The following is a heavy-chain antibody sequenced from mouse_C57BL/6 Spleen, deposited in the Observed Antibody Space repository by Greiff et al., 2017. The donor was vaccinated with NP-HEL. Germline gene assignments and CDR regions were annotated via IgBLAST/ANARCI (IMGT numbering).Heavy chain of an antibody. CDR3: ARFKDYGSGDWYFDV. D-gene: IGHD1-1*01. CDR2: IDPSDSYT. V-gene: IGHV1-59*01. J-gene: IGHJ1*03. Sequence: QVQLQQSGAELVRPGTSVKLSCKASGYTFTSYWMHWVKQRPGQGLEWIGVIDPSDSYTNYNQKFKGKATLTVDPSSSTAYMQLSSLTSEDSAVYYCARFKDYGSGDWYFDVWGTGTTVTVSS. CDR1: GYTFTSYW.